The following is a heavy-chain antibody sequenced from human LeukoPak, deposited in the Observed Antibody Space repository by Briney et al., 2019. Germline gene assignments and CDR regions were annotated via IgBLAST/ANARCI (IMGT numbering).Heavy chain of an antibody. CDR1: GFTFSIYS. CDR3: ARDFCSGGSCNRNSYFDS. V-gene: IGHV3-48*01. D-gene: IGHD2-15*01. J-gene: IGHJ4*02. CDR2: ISSSSSTI. Sequence: PGGSLRLSCAASGFTFSIYSMNWVRQAPGKGLEWVSYISSSSSTIYYADSVRGRFTISRDNAKNSLYLQMNGLRAEDTAVYYCARDFCSGGSCNRNSYFDSWGQGTLVTVSS.